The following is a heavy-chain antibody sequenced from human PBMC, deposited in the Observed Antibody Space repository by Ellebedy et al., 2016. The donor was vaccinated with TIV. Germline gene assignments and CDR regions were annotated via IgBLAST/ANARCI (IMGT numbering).Heavy chain of an antibody. CDR1: GFTFSHYW. V-gene: IGHV3-7*01. Sequence: GESLKISCAASGFTFSHYWMNWVRQAPGKGLEWVAFINPDGTKKFYVDSVKGRFTISRDNSKNTLYLQMNSLRAEDTAVYYCAKAPPGLVVINAFDIWGQGTMVTVSS. CDR2: INPDGTKK. J-gene: IGHJ3*02. D-gene: IGHD3-22*01. CDR3: AKAPPGLVVINAFDI.